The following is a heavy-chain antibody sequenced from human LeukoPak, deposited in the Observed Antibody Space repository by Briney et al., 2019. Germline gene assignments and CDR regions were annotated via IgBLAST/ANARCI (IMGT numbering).Heavy chain of an antibody. Sequence: GESLKISCKGSGYSFTSYWIGWVRQMPGKGLEWMGIIYPGDSDTRYSPSFQGQVTISADKSISTAYLQWSSLKASDTAMYYCARHGENGDYGYYGTDVWGKGTTVTVSS. CDR2: IYPGDSDT. D-gene: IGHD4-17*01. V-gene: IGHV5-51*01. J-gene: IGHJ6*04. CDR3: ARHGENGDYGYYGTDV. CDR1: GYSFTSYW.